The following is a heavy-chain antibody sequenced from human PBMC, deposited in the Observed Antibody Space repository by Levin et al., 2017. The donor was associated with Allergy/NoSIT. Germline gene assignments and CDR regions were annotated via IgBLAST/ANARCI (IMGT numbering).Heavy chain of an antibody. Sequence: PGESLKISCAASGFTFSSYSMNWVRQAPGKGLEWVSSISSSSSYIYYADSVKGRFTISRDNAKNSLYLQMNSLRAEDTAVYYCARTRGGYCISTSCLDHAEYFQHWGQGTLVTVSS. V-gene: IGHV3-21*01. CDR2: ISSSSSYI. CDR3: ARTRGGYCISTSCLDHAEYFQH. CDR1: GFTFSSYS. J-gene: IGHJ1*01. D-gene: IGHD2-2*01.